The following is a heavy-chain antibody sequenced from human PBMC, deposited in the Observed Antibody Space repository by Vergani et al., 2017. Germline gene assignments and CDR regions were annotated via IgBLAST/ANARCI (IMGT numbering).Heavy chain of an antibody. CDR1: GYTFTGYY. CDR3: ARERYCSSTSCYVWGNDFDY. J-gene: IGHJ4*02. Sequence: QVQLVQSGAEVKKPGASVKVSCKASGYTFTGYYMHWVRQAPGQGLEWMGWINPNSGGTNYAQKFQGRVTMTRDTSISTAYMELSRLRSDDTAVYYCARERYCSSTSCYVWGNDFDYWGQGTLVTVSS. V-gene: IGHV1-2*02. D-gene: IGHD2-2*01. CDR2: INPNSGGT.